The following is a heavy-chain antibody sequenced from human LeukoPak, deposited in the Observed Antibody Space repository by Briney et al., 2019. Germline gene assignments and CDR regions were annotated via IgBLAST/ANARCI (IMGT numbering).Heavy chain of an antibody. CDR3: TRDDPYFFDY. CDR2: ISGSGGST. V-gene: IGHV3-23*01. Sequence: PGGSLRLSCAASGFTFSSYAMSWVRQAPGKGLEWVSGISGSGGSTYYADSVKGRFTISRDNSRNTLYLQMNTLRAEDTAVYYCTRDDPYFFDYWGQGTPVTVSS. CDR1: GFTFSSYA. J-gene: IGHJ4*02. D-gene: IGHD3-10*01.